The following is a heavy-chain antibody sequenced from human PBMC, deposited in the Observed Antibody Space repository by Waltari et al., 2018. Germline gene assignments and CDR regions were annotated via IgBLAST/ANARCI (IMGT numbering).Heavy chain of an antibody. Sequence: EVQLVEYGGGLVQPGGSVRLSGAASGFAFSTYWMNWARQAPGEGLVWVSRIKSDGSTTAYADSVKGRFTTSRDNAKNTLYLQMNSLRADDTAVYYCVRSAFLDVWGQGTTVTVSS. J-gene: IGHJ6*02. D-gene: IGHD3-16*01. V-gene: IGHV3-74*01. CDR2: IKSDGSTT. CDR3: VRSAFLDV. CDR1: GFAFSTYW.